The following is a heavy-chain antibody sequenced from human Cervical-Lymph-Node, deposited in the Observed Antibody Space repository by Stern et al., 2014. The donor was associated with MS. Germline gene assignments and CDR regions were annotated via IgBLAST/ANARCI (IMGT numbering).Heavy chain of an antibody. CDR3: AGAPAGHDGWLSPFDY. CDR2: IYSSGTT. D-gene: IGHD6-13*01. J-gene: IGHJ4*01. CDR1: GGSISSGSYY. Sequence: QLQLQESGPGLVKPSETLSLTCTVSGGSISSGSYYGGWVRQPPGKGLEWIGKIYSSGTTYYNPSLKSRGTISLDTSKTQLSLKVSSVTAADTAVYYCAGAPAGHDGWLSPFDYWGHGILVTVSS. V-gene: IGHV4-39*01.